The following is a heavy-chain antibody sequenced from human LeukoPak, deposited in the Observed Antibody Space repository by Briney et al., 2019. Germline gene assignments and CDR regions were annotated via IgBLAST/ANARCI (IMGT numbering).Heavy chain of an antibody. CDR1: GYSISSGYY. CDR2: IYHSGST. Sequence: SETLSLTCTVSGYSISSGYYWGWIRQPPGKGLEWIGSIYHSGSTYYNPSLKSRVTISVDKSKNQFSLKLSSVTAADTAVYYCARISWYSSGWDHAFDIWGQGTMVTVSS. D-gene: IGHD6-19*01. V-gene: IGHV4-38-2*02. CDR3: ARISWYSSGWDHAFDI. J-gene: IGHJ3*02.